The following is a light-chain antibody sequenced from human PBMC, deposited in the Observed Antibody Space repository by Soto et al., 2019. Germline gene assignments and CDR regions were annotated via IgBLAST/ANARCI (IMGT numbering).Light chain of an antibody. CDR2: DAS. J-gene: IGKJ2*01. CDR3: QQRSNWLYT. CDR1: QSVSSY. Sequence: EIGLTQSPATLSLSPGERATLSCRASQSVSSYLAWYQQKPGQAPRLLIYDASNRATGIPARFSGSGSGTDFTLTISSLEPEDFAVYYCQQRSNWLYTFGQGTKVDIK. V-gene: IGKV3-11*01.